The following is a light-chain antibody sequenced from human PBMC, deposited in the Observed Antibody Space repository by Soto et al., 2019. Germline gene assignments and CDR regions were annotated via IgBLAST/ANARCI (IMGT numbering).Light chain of an antibody. J-gene: IGLJ1*01. Sequence: QSVLTQPASLSGSPGQSITISCTGTSSDVGGYNYVSWYQQHPGKAPKLMIYDVSNRPSGVPNRFSGSKSGNTASLTISGLQAEDEADYYCSSYTSSSTYVFGTGTKVTVL. CDR3: SSYTSSSTYV. CDR1: SSDVGGYNY. CDR2: DVS. V-gene: IGLV2-14*01.